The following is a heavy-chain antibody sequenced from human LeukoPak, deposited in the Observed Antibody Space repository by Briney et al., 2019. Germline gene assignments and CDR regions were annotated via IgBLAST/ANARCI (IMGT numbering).Heavy chain of an antibody. CDR1: GESFSGYY. D-gene: IGHD3-22*01. CDR3: ARRGMMYSYDSSGYPH. V-gene: IGHV4-34*01. Sequence: SETLSLTCAVYGESFSGYYWSRIRQPPGKGLEWIGDINHSGTTNYNPSLKSRLTISVDTSKNQFSLKLSSVTAADTAVYYCARRGMMYSYDSSGYPHWGQGTLVSVSS. CDR2: INHSGTT. J-gene: IGHJ4*02.